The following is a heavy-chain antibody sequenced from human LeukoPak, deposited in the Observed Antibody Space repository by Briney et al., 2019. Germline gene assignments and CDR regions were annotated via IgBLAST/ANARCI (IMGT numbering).Heavy chain of an antibody. CDR1: GFTFSSYE. D-gene: IGHD5-24*01. CDR2: IDSSGSTI. V-gene: IGHV3-48*03. Sequence: GGSLRLSCATSGFTFSSYEMNWVRQAPGKGLEWLSYIDSSGSTIYYADTVKGRFTISRDNAKNSLYLQMNSLRAEDTAVYYCARGGDGYNFSFDYWGQGTLVTVSS. J-gene: IGHJ4*02. CDR3: ARGGDGYNFSFDY.